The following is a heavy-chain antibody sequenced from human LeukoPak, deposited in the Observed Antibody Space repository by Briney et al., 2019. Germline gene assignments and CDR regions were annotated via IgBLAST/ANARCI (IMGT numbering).Heavy chain of an antibody. V-gene: IGHV7-4-1*02. CDR1: GYTFISFA. D-gene: IGHD4-23*01. Sequence: ASVKVSCKASGYTFISFAMSWVRQAPGQGLEWMGWINTNTGNPTYAQGFTGRFVFSLDTSVSTAYPQISSLKAEDTAVYYCARRTNYGGNSLIAFDIWGQGTMVTVSS. CDR2: INTNTGNP. CDR3: ARRTNYGGNSLIAFDI. J-gene: IGHJ3*02.